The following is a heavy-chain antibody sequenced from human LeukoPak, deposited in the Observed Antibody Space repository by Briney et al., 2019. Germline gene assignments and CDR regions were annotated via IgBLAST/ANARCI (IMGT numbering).Heavy chain of an antibody. Sequence: SETLSLTCTVSGGSISRYYWSWIRQPPGKGLQWIGYIYYTGNTNYNPSLKSRVTISVDTSKNQFSLKLRSVTAADTAVYYCARQSHYGDYLDYWGQGTLVTVSS. CDR1: GGSISRYY. CDR3: ARQSHYGDYLDY. J-gene: IGHJ4*02. D-gene: IGHD4-17*01. V-gene: IGHV4-59*01. CDR2: IYYTGNT.